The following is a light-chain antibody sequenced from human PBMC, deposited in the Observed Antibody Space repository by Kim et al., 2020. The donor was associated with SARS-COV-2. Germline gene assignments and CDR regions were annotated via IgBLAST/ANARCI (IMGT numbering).Light chain of an antibody. CDR1: SSNIGDNS. J-gene: IGLJ3*02. CDR3: ATWDDSLSGWV. Sequence: QSVLTQPPSTSGTPGQRVTISCSGTSSNIGDNSVYWYQHLPGTGPKLLIYTNDRRPSGVPDRFSGSKAATSASLAISGLRSEDGADYYCATWDDSLSGWVFCAGAQLTVL. V-gene: IGLV1-47*01. CDR2: TND.